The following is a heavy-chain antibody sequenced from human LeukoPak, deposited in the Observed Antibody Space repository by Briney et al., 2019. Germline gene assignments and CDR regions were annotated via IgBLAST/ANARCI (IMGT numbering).Heavy chain of an antibody. CDR3: ARDRDVVVTAPDAFDI. CDR2: IAGGGGYI. J-gene: IGHJ3*02. V-gene: IGHV3-21*01. D-gene: IGHD2-21*02. CDR1: GFTFSSYS. Sequence: AGGSLRLSCAASGFTFSSYSMIWVRQAPGKGLEWVSSIAGGGGYIYYADSVKGRFTISRDNAKNSLYLQMNSLRAEDTAVYYCARDRDVVVTAPDAFDIWGQGTMVTVSS.